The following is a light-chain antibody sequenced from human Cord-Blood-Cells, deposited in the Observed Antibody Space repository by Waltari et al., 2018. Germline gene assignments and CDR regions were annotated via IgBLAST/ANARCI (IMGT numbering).Light chain of an antibody. J-gene: IGLJ3*02. V-gene: IGLV3-19*01. CDR3: NSRDSSGNHWV. CDR2: VKN. Sequence: SSELTQDPAVSVALGQTVRITCQGDSLRSYYASWYQQKPGQAPVLVIYVKNNRPSGIPDRCSGSSSGNTASLTITGAQAEDEADYYCNSRDSSGNHWVFGGGTKLTVL. CDR1: SLRSYY.